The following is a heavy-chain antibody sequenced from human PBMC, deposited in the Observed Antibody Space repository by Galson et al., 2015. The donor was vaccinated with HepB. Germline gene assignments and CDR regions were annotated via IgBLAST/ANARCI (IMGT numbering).Heavy chain of an antibody. V-gene: IGHV3-33*01. Sequence: SLRLSCAASGFTFSSYGMHWVRQAPGKGLEWVAVIWYDGSNKYYADSVKGRFTISRDNSKNTLYLQMNSLRAEDTAVYYCARDENIVVVPADYGPPGFDPWGQGTLVTVSS. CDR3: ARDENIVVVPADYGPPGFDP. J-gene: IGHJ5*02. CDR1: GFTFSSYG. CDR2: IWYDGSNK. D-gene: IGHD2-2*01.